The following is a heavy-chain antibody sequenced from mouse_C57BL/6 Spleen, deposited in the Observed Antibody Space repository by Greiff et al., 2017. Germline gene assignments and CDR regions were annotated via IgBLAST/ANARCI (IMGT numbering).Heavy chain of an antibody. Sequence: QVQLQQPGTELVKPGASVKLSCKASGYTFTSYWMHWVKQGPGQGLEWIGNINPSNGGTNYNEKFKSKATLTVDKSSSTAYMQLSSLTSGAAAVYYCARRAYYSNYLHFDYWGQGTTLTVSS. CDR1: GYTFTSYW. V-gene: IGHV1-53*01. CDR2: INPSNGGT. J-gene: IGHJ2*01. CDR3: ARRAYYSNYLHFDY. D-gene: IGHD2-5*01.